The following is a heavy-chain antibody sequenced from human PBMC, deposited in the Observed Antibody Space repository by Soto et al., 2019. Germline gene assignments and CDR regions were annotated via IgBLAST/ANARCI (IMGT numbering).Heavy chain of an antibody. J-gene: IGHJ6*01. V-gene: IGHV1-69*01. CDR2: VIPVFGTT. CDR3: APSSAYIVVGTAAGNQYYYVMDV. CDR1: GGTFSSYA. D-gene: IGHD2-2*01. Sequence: QVQLVQSGAEVKKPGSSVKVSCKASGGTFSSYAISWLRQAPGQGLEWMGGVIPVFGTTNYDQKFQGRVTITEDGSTSTAYMELSSLKSADTAVYYCAPSSAYIVVGTAAGNQYYYVMDVGGEGTTVTGSS.